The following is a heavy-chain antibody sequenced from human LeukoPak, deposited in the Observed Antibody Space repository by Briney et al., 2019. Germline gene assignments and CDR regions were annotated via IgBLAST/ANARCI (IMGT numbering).Heavy chain of an antibody. CDR3: ARDLGYCNGGSGYYYCMDF. CDR1: GFTFHSFT. J-gene: IGHJ6*02. CDR2: SPYGDAYH. D-gene: IGHD2-15*01. V-gene: IGHV3-30*04. Sequence: GGSLRLSCAASGFTFHSFTMYWVRQAPGKGLEWVALSPYGDAYHNYAASVKCRFTIFRDTSNSTLYPQMDRLRREETDVYYCARDLGYCNGGSGYYYCMDFWGQGTMVTVSS.